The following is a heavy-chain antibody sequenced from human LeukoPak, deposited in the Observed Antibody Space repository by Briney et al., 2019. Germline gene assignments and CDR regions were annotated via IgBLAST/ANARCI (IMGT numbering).Heavy chain of an antibody. CDR3: SRLTSDDSSGYYGY. V-gene: IGHV3-73*01. J-gene: IGHJ4*02. CDR1: GFTFSGSA. CDR2: IRSRANSYAT. Sequence: GGSLRLSCAASGFTFSGSAMHWVRQASGKGLEWVGRIRSRANSYATAYAASMKGRFTISRDDSKNTAYLQMNSLKTEDTAVYYCSRLTSDDSSGYYGYWGQGTLVTVSS. D-gene: IGHD3-22*01.